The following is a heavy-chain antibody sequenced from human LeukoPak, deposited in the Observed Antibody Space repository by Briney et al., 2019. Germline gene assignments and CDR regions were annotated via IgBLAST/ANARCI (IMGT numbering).Heavy chain of an antibody. CDR2: ISYDGSNK. Sequence: HPGGSLRLSCAASGFTFSDYYMSWIRQAPGKGLEWVAVISYDGSNKYYADSVKGRFTISRDNSKNTLYLQMNSLRAEDTAVYYCAKDDGIAAAGFDYWGQGTLVTVSP. CDR1: GFTFSDYY. D-gene: IGHD6-13*01. J-gene: IGHJ4*02. V-gene: IGHV3-30*18. CDR3: AKDDGIAAAGFDY.